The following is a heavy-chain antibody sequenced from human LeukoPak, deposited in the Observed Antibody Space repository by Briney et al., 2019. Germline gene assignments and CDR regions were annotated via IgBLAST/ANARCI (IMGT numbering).Heavy chain of an antibody. V-gene: IGHV3-20*04. D-gene: IGHD4-11*01. J-gene: IGHJ5*02. CDR2: INWRGDRT. Sequence: GGSLRLSCAASGYTFDDYGMSWVRHVPGKGLEWVSDINWRGDRTHYADSVKGRFTISRDNAKNSLYLQMNSLRVEDTALYYCTRDHPYFPAALATVPNWFDPWGQGTVVTVSS. CDR3: TRDHPYFPAALATVPNWFDP. CDR1: GYTFDDYG.